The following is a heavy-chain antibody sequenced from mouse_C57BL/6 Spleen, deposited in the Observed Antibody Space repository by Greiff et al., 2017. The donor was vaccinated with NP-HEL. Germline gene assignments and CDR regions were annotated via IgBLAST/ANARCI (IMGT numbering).Heavy chain of an antibody. CDR2: IWSGGST. V-gene: IGHV2-2*01. CDR1: GFSLTSYG. Sequence: QVQLQQSGPGLVQPSQSLSITCTVSGFSLTSYGVHWVRQSPGKGLEWLGVIWSGGSTDYNAAFISRLSISKDNSKSKVFFKMNSLQADDTAIYYCARNYEEDSSGYEVDYWGQGTTLTVSS. CDR3: ARNYEEDSSGYEVDY. J-gene: IGHJ2*01. D-gene: IGHD3-2*02.